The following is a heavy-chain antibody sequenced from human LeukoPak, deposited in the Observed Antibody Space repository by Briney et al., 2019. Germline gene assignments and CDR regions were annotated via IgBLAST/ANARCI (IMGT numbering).Heavy chain of an antibody. CDR3: ARGPNYYDTTLPFDY. CDR1: GGSITTYY. V-gene: IGHV4-59*12. Sequence: SETLSLTCTVSGGSITTYYWSWIRQPPGKGLEWIGYIYHSGITNYNPSLKSRVTISVDRSKNQFSLKLSSVTAADTAVYYCARGPNYYDTTLPFDYWGQGTLVTVSS. CDR2: IYHSGIT. D-gene: IGHD3-22*01. J-gene: IGHJ4*02.